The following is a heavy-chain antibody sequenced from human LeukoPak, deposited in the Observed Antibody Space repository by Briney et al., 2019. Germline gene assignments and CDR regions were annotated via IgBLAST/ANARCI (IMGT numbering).Heavy chain of an antibody. CDR3: ARDPVSSALQINSDF. J-gene: IGHJ4*02. D-gene: IGHD2-2*01. Sequence: GGSLRLSCAASGFTFSSYAMHWVRQAPGKGLEWVAVTSNDGINKYYAGSVKGRFTISRDNSKNTLFLQMNSLRPEDTAVYYCARDPVSSALQINSDFWGQGALVTVSS. V-gene: IGHV3-30-3*01. CDR2: TSNDGINK. CDR1: GFTFSSYA.